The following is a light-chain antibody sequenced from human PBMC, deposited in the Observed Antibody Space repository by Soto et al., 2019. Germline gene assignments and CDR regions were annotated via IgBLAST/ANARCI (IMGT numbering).Light chain of an antibody. CDR3: QKYNSAPWT. J-gene: IGKJ1*01. CDR1: QVISNY. V-gene: IGKV1-27*01. Sequence: DIQMTQSPSSLSASVGDRVTITCRASQVISNYLAWYQQKPGKVPKLLIYAASTLQSGVPFRFSGSGSGTDFTLTISSLQPEDVATDYCQKYNSAPWTFGGGTKVEIK. CDR2: AAS.